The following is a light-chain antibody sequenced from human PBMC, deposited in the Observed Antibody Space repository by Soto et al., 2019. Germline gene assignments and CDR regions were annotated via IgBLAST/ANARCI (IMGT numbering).Light chain of an antibody. Sequence: DIQMTQSPSSLSASVGDRVTITCRASQSIGSDLNWYQQKPGKAPKLLIYAASSLQSGVPSRFSGSGSGTDFTLTISSLQPGDFATYYCQQSYSTLYTCGQGTKLEIK. J-gene: IGKJ2*01. CDR1: QSIGSD. CDR3: QQSYSTLYT. V-gene: IGKV1-39*01. CDR2: AAS.